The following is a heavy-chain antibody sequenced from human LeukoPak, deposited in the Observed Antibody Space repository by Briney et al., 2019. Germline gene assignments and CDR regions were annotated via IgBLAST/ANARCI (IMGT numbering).Heavy chain of an antibody. CDR1: RYTLTELS. Sequence: ASVKVSCKVSRYTLTELSMHWVRQAPGKGLEWMGSFDPENGETLYAQEFQGRVTLTEDTSADTAYMELISLRSEDTAVYYCTRSAVVLPYYFDYWGQGTLVTVSS. J-gene: IGHJ4*02. CDR3: TRSAVVLPYYFDY. D-gene: IGHD3-22*01. V-gene: IGHV1-24*01. CDR2: FDPENGET.